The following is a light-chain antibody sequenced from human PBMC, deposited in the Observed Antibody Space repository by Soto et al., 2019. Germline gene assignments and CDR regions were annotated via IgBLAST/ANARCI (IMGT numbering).Light chain of an antibody. V-gene: IGKV3-20*01. J-gene: IGKJ1*01. CDR1: QSVSSSY. Sequence: EIVLTQSPGTLSLTPGERATLSCRASQSVSSSYFAWYQQKPGQAPRLLIYGASSRATGIPDRFSGSGSGKDFHLNIRRMEAEDFAVYYCQQYGSSPGTFGQGTKVEIK. CDR3: QQYGSSPGT. CDR2: GAS.